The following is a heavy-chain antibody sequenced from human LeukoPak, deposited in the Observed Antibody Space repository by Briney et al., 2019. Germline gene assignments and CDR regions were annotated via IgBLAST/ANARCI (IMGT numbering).Heavy chain of an antibody. J-gene: IGHJ5*02. CDR1: GDSLRTNNYF. CDR2: ISYNGIT. CDR3: ARRNGHTWDVGNWFDP. Sequence: SETLSLTCSLSGDSLRTNNYFWAWIRQPPGMGLGWIGSISYNGITYYNPFLTSRAVVSVDTSKNQFSLNLNSVTAADTAVYYCARRNGHTWDVGNWFDPWGQGTLVTVSS. V-gene: IGHV4-39*01. D-gene: IGHD5-24*01.